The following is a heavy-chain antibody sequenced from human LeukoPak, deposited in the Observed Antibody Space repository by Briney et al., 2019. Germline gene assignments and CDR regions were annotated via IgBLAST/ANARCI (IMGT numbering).Heavy chain of an antibody. CDR1: GGSISSYY. V-gene: IGHV4-59*08. D-gene: IGHD3-10*01. J-gene: IGHJ6*02. CDR3: ARNSVGYYGSGSRYYYGMDV. Sequence: PSETLSLTCTVSGGSISSYYWSWTRQPPGKGLEWIGYIYYSGSTNYNPSLKSRVTISVDTSKNQFSLKLSSVTAADTAVYYCARNSVGYYGSGSRYYYGMDVWGQGTTVTVSS. CDR2: IYYSGST.